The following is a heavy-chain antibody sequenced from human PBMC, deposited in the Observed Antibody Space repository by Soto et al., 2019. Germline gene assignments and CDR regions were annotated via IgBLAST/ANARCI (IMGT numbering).Heavy chain of an antibody. V-gene: IGHV5-51*01. CDR3: EIRRSVYRYSYYGLVG. D-gene: IGHD1-26*01. J-gene: IGHJ6*02. Sequence: ADSLKISCNGSGYRFTRYWIGWVRQMPGKGLEWMGIIYPGDSDTRYSPSFQGQVTISADKSISTAYLQWSSLKASDTAMYYCEIRRSVYRYSYYGLVGWCQGIKVTV. CDR2: IYPGDSDT. CDR1: GYRFTRYW.